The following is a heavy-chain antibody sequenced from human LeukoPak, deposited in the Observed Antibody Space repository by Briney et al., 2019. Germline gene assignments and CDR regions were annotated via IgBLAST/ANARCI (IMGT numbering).Heavy chain of an antibody. CDR1: GYTFTSYY. CDR3: ARVNWNYSYGMDV. D-gene: IGHD1-20*01. J-gene: IGHJ6*02. CDR2: INPSGGST. V-gene: IGHV1-46*01. Sequence: GASVKASCKASGYTFTSYYMHWVRQAPGQGLEWMGIINPSGGSTSYAQKFQGRVTMTRDTSTSTVYIELSSLRSEDTAVYYCARVNWNYSYGMDVWGQGTTVTVSS.